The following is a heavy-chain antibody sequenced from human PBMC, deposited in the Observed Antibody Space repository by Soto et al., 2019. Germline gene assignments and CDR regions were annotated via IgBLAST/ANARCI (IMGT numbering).Heavy chain of an antibody. CDR3: ARSQGSSTSLEIYYYYYYGMDV. CDR1: GGTFSSYA. V-gene: IGHV1-69*01. D-gene: IGHD2-2*01. CDR2: IIPISGTA. Sequence: QVQLVQSGAEVKKPGSSVKVSCKASGGTFSSYAISWVRQAPGQGLEWMGGIIPISGTANYAQKFQGRVTITADETTSTAYMELNSLRSEDTAVYYCARSQGSSTSLEIYYYYYYGMDVWGQGTMVTVSS. J-gene: IGHJ6*02.